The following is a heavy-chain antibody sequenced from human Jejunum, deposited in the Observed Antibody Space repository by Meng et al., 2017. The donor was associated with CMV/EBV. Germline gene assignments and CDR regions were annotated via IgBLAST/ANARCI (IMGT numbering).Heavy chain of an antibody. CDR2: MSPTASS. D-gene: IGHD2-2*02. Sequence: RSLNWWGLVRQPPGRGLEWVGEMSPTASSNYNPSLKSRVTISLDRSKNQFSLKLNSVTAADTAVYYCARGHCTRTSCYKGAFDYWGQGILVTVSS. CDR3: ARGHCTRTSCYKGAFDY. V-gene: IGHV4-4*02. CDR1: RSLNW. J-gene: IGHJ4*02.